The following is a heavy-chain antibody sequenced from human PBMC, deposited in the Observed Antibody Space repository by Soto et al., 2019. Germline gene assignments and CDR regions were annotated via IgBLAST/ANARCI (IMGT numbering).Heavy chain of an antibody. CDR2: ISAYNGNT. CDR3: ASKSAQDDSTSYYYYYMDV. D-gene: IGHD1-1*01. Sequence: QVQLVQSGAEVKKPGASVKVSCKASGYTFTSYGISWVRQAPGQGLEWMGWISAYNGNTNYAQKLQGRVTMTTDTTTNTAYVERRSMMTDDTAVYYCASKSAQDDSTSYYYYYMDVWGKGTTVTVSS. J-gene: IGHJ6*03. CDR1: GYTFTSYG. V-gene: IGHV1-18*01.